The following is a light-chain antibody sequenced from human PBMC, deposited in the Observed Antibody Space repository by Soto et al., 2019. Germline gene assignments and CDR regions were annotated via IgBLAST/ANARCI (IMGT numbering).Light chain of an antibody. CDR2: KAS. J-gene: IGKJ1*01. V-gene: IGKV1-5*03. CDR1: QSISSW. Sequence: DIQMTQSPSTLSASLGDRVTITCRASQSISSWLAWYQQKPGKAPKLLIYKASSLESGVPSRFSGSGSGTEFTLTISRLQPDDFATYYYQQFNSFPPTFGQGTKVEIK. CDR3: QQFNSFPPT.